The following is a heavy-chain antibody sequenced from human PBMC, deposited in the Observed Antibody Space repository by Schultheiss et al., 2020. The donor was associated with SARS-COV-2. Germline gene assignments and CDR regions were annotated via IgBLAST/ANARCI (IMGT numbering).Heavy chain of an antibody. CDR1: AFSFKNYA. V-gene: IGHV3-23*01. CDR2: ISHSGAAA. D-gene: IGHD2-2*01. Sequence: GESLKISCAASAFSFKNYAMNWVRQALGKGLEWVSLISHSGAAAYYADSVKGRFSISRDNSKNMLYLQMNSLRAEDTAVYYCAKDDQPQGRPSYGMDVWGQGTTVTVSS. J-gene: IGHJ6*02. CDR3: AKDDQPQGRPSYGMDV.